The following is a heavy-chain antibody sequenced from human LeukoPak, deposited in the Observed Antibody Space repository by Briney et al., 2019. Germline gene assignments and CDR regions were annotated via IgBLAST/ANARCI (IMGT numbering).Heavy chain of an antibody. J-gene: IGHJ4*02. D-gene: IGHD6-13*01. V-gene: IGHV3-33*01. CDR1: GFTFSSSG. CDR3: ARDRGSRWYGPIDY. Sequence: GGSLRLSCAASGFTFSSSGMHWVRQASGKGLEWVAVIWSDGSDTHYADSVKGRFTISRDNSKNTLFLQMNSLRAEDTAVYYCARDRGSRWYGPIDYWGQGTLVTVSS. CDR2: IWSDGSDT.